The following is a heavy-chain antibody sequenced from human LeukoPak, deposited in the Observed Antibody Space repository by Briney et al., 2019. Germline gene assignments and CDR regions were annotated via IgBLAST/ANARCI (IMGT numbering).Heavy chain of an antibody. D-gene: IGHD1/OR15-1a*01. CDR2: INPNSGDT. J-gene: IGHJ4*02. V-gene: IGHV1-2*02. CDR3: AREEQYRKYFDD. Sequence: ASVKVSCKASGYTLTDSYMHWVRQAPGQGLEWLAWINPNSGDTNYAQKFQGRVTVTSDTSISTAYMELSGLTSDDTAVYFCAREEQYRKYFDDWGQGTLVTVSS. CDR1: GYTLTDSY.